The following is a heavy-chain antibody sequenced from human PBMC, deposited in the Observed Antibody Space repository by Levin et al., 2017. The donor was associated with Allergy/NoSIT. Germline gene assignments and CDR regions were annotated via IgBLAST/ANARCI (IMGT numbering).Heavy chain of an antibody. CDR1: GYTFTGYY. J-gene: IGHJ5*02. CDR2: INPNSGGT. CDR3: ARAVRTVGSYWYSSGVDLTRFDP. V-gene: IGHV1-2*02. D-gene: IGHD6-19*01. Sequence: ASVKVSCKASGYTFTGYYMHWVRQAPGQGLEWMGWINPNSGGTNYAQKFQGRVTMTRDTSISTAYMELSRLRSDDTAVYYCARAVRTVGSYWYSSGVDLTRFDPWGQGTLVTVSS.